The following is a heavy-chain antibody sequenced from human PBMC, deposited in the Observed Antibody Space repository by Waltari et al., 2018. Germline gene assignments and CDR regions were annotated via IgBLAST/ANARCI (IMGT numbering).Heavy chain of an antibody. D-gene: IGHD6-13*01. CDR3: ARGVIAAAGTGPSGMDV. Sequence: QLQLQESGPGLVKPSETLSLTCTVSGGSISSSSYYWGWIRQPPGKGLEWIGSIYYSGSTYYNPSLKSRVTISVDTSKNQFSLKLSSVTAADTAVYYCARGVIAAAGTGPSGMDVWGQGTTVTVSS. V-gene: IGHV4-39*07. J-gene: IGHJ6*02. CDR1: GGSISSSSYY. CDR2: IYYSGST.